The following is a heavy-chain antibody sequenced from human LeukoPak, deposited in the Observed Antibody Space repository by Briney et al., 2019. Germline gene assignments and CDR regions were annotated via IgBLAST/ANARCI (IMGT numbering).Heavy chain of an antibody. D-gene: IGHD4-17*01. CDR1: GFTFSSYS. CDR3: ASTYGDGTYYYYGMDV. V-gene: IGHV3-48*04. CDR2: ISSSSSTI. Sequence: PGGSLRLSCAASGFTFSSYSMNWVRQAPGKGLEWVSYISSSSSTIYYADSVKGRFTISRDNAKNSLYLQMNSLRAEDTAVYYCASTYGDGTYYYYGMDVWGQGTTVTVSS. J-gene: IGHJ6*02.